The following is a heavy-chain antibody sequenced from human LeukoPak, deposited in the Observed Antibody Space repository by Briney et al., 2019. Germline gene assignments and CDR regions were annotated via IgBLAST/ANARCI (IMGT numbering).Heavy chain of an antibody. J-gene: IGHJ4*02. CDR1: GFTFSSYA. D-gene: IGHD3-22*01. V-gene: IGHV3-23*01. CDR2: ITNSGHST. Sequence: PAGSLRLSCVASGFTFSSYAMNWVRQAPGKGLEWVSVITNSGHSTNYADSVKGRFTISRDNSKNTLYVQVNSLGTEDTAAYYCAKGSYYDSSGSFYFDYWGQGTLVTVSS. CDR3: AKGSYYDSSGSFYFDY.